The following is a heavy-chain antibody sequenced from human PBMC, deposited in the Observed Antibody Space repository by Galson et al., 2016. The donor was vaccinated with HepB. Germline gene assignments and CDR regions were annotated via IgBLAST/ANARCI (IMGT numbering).Heavy chain of an antibody. CDR2: INALNGNT. CDR1: GYTFTSYI. V-gene: IGHV1-3*01. CDR3: TKISLYYDSSAYAFHI. J-gene: IGHJ3*02. D-gene: IGHD3-22*01. Sequence: SVKVSCKGSGYTFTSYIMHWVRQAPGQRLEWMGWINALNGNTKYSQRFQGRVTITRDTSATTAYMELSRLRSEDTAIYYCTKISLYYDSSAYAFHIWGQGTMVTFSS.